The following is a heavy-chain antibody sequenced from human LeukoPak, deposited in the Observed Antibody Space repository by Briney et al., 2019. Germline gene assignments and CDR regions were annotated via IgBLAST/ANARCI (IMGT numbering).Heavy chain of an antibody. V-gene: IGHV3-7*01. J-gene: IGHJ4*02. D-gene: IGHD3-10*01. Sequence: GGSLRLSCAASGFTFSSYWMSWVRQAPGKGLEWVANVKQDGSEKNYVDSVKGRFTISRDNSKNTLYLQMNSLRAEDTAVYYCARAGEESYYFDYWGQGTLVTVSS. CDR2: VKQDGSEK. CDR1: GFTFSSYW. CDR3: ARAGEESYYFDY.